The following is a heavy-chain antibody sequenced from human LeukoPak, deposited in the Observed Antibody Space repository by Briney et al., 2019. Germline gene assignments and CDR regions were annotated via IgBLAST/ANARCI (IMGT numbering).Heavy chain of an antibody. Sequence: SETLSLTCAVYGGSFSGYYWSWIRQPPGKGLEWIGYIYYSGSTNYNPSLKSRVTISVDTSKNQFSLKLSSVTAADTAVYYCARHTSSGWFNYWGQGTLVTVSS. J-gene: IGHJ4*02. CDR3: ARHTSSGWFNY. V-gene: IGHV4-59*08. D-gene: IGHD6-19*01. CDR1: GGSFSGYY. CDR2: IYYSGST.